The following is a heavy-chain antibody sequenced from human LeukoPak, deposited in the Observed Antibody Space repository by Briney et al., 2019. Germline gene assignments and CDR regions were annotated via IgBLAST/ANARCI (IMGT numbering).Heavy chain of an antibody. Sequence: ASVKVSCKASGYTFTGYYMHWVRQAPGQGLEWMGWIDPNSGGTNYAQKFQGRVTMTRDTSISTAYMELSRLRSDDTAVYYCARDLVRGVRTIHYWGQGTLVTVSS. J-gene: IGHJ4*02. V-gene: IGHV1-2*02. CDR3: ARDLVRGVRTIHY. CDR2: IDPNSGGT. D-gene: IGHD3-10*01. CDR1: GYTFTGYY.